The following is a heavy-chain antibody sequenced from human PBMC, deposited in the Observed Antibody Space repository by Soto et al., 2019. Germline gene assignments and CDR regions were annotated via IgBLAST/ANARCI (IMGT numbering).Heavy chain of an antibody. V-gene: IGHV3-33*01. CDR2: IWYDGSNK. Sequence: GGSLRLSCAASGFTFSSYGMHWVRQAPGKGLEWVAVIWYDGSNKYYADSVKGRFTISRDNSKNTLYLQMNSLRAEDTAVYYCARDGYDFWSGYYTGNANDYWGQGTLVTVS. CDR1: GFTFSSYG. D-gene: IGHD3-3*01. J-gene: IGHJ4*02. CDR3: ARDGYDFWSGYYTGNANDY.